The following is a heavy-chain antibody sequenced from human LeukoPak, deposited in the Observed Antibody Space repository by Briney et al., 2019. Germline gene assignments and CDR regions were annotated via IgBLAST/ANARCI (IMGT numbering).Heavy chain of an antibody. Sequence: PGGSLRLSCAASGFTFSSYGMSWVRQAPGKGLEWVSAISGSGGSTYYADSVKGRFTISRDNSKNTLYLQMNSLRAEDTAVYYCARGGSYLGAFDIWGQGTMVTVSS. CDR3: ARGGSYLGAFDI. CDR1: GFTFSSYG. V-gene: IGHV3-23*01. CDR2: ISGSGGST. J-gene: IGHJ3*02. D-gene: IGHD1-26*01.